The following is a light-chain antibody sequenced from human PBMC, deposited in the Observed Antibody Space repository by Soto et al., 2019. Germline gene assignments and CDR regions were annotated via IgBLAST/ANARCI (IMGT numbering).Light chain of an antibody. V-gene: IGLV2-14*01. J-gene: IGLJ1*01. CDR3: RPSTRTSLLDF. CDR1: SSDVGGYNY. CDR2: DVS. Sequence: QSVLTQPASVSGSPGQSITISCTGTSSDVGGYNYVSWYQQHPGKAPKLMIYDVSNRPSGVSNRFSGSKSGNTASLTISGLQAEDEVYYNCRPSTRTSLLDFSGPGTKLTVL.